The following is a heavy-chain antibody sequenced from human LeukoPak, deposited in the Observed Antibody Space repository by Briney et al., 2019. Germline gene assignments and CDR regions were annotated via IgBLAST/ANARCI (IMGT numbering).Heavy chain of an antibody. V-gene: IGHV4-59*01. D-gene: IGHD3-16*01. J-gene: IGHJ3*02. CDR2: MYHSGRT. CDR3: ARWALKSAFDM. CDR1: GVSISSNY. Sequence: SETLSLTCTVSGVSISSNYWSWIRQSPGKGLEWIGYMYHSGRTNYNPSLKSRVTISIDTSTNQFSLKLSSVTVADTAVYYCARWALKSAFDMWGQGTVVTVSS.